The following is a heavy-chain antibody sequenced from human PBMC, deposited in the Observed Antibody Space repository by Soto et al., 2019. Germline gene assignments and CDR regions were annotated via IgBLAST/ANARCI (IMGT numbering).Heavy chain of an antibody. CDR1: GYTLTSYA. D-gene: IGHD2-15*01. Sequence: GASVNVSCKASGYTLTSYAMHWVRRARGQRLEWMGWINAGNGNTKYSQKFQGRVTITRDTSASTAYMELSSLRSEDTAVYYCGAGYCSGGSCFTHYWGQGTLVTVSS. V-gene: IGHV1-3*01. J-gene: IGHJ4*02. CDR2: INAGNGNT. CDR3: GAGYCSGGSCFTHY.